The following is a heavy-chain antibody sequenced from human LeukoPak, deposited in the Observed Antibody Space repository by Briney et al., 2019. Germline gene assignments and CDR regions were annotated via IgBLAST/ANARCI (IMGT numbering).Heavy chain of an antibody. J-gene: IGHJ4*02. D-gene: IGHD5-24*01. V-gene: IGHV4-39*01. CDR2: IFHSGST. CDR3: ARRRDGYNEDFFDY. Sequence: SETLSLTCTVSGGSITSSSYYWVWIRQPPGKGLEWIGSIFHSGSTYYNASLKSRVTISVDTSRNQFSLKLSSVTAADTAVYYCARRRDGYNEDFFDYWGQGTLVTVSS. CDR1: GGSITSSSYY.